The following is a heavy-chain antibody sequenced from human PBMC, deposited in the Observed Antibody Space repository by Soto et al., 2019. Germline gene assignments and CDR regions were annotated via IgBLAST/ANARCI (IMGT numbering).Heavy chain of an antibody. J-gene: IGHJ3*02. CDR1: GYTFTSYD. D-gene: IGHD6-19*01. CDR2: MNPNSGNT. Sequence: ASVKVSCKASGYTFTSYDINWVRQATGQGLEWMGWMNPNSGNTGYAQKFQGRVTMTRNTSISTAYMELSSLRSEDTAVYYCARGRSWYSSGWSTNDAFDIWGQGTMVTV. V-gene: IGHV1-8*01. CDR3: ARGRSWYSSGWSTNDAFDI.